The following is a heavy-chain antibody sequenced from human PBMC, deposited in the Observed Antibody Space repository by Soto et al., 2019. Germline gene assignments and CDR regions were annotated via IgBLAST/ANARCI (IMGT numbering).Heavy chain of an antibody. CDR2: INGDGRST. V-gene: IGHV3-74*01. Sequence: EVQLVESGGGSVQTGGSLRISCTASGFTFGSYWIDWVRQAPGKGLVWVSRINGDGRSTTYADSVKGRFTISRDNAANTMYLQMNSLRADDTAVYYCSRETLWFGESPKSGGPGTLVTVSS. D-gene: IGHD3-10*01. J-gene: IGHJ4*02. CDR3: SRETLWFGESPKS. CDR1: GFTFGSYW.